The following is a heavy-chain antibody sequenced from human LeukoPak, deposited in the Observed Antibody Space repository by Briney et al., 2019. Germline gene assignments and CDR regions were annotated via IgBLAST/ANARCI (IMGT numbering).Heavy chain of an antibody. D-gene: IGHD6-13*01. CDR3: ARLNLRRQQLVYNWFDP. V-gene: IGHV4-59*12. J-gene: IGHJ5*02. Sequence: SETLSLTCTVSGGSISSYYWAWIRQSPGKGLEWIGYIHYTGSTNYNPSLKSRVTMSVDTSKNQFSLKLSSVTAADTAVYYCARLNLRRQQLVYNWFDPWGQGTLVTVSS. CDR1: GGSISSYY. CDR2: IHYTGST.